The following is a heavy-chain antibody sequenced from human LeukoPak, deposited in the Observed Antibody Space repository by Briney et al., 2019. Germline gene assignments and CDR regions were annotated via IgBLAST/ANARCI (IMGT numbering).Heavy chain of an antibody. CDR1: GGSISISSGGYY. CDR2: IYYSGST. CDR3: ARKEVPVEAFDI. D-gene: IGHD4/OR15-4a*01. V-gene: IGHV4-30-4*08. Sequence: PSETLSLTCTVSGGSISISSGGYYWSWIRQPPGKGLEWIGYIYYSGSTYYNPSLKSRVTISVDTSKNQFSLKLSSVTAADTAVYYCARKEVPVEAFDIWGQGTMVTVSS. J-gene: IGHJ3*02.